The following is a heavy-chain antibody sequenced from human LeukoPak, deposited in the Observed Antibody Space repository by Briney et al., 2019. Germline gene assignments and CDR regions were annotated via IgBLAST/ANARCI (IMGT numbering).Heavy chain of an antibody. V-gene: IGHV3-64*01. CDR1: GLVFSTYS. D-gene: IGHD5-24*01. CDR2: ISGNGGYT. Sequence: AGSLRLSCAASGLVFSTYSMHWIRQAPGKGLEYVSGISGNGGYTDYANSVKGRFTISRDNFKNTLYLQMGSLRAEDMAVYYCARDLFSGAEMATFDYWGQGTLVTVSS. CDR3: ARDLFSGAEMATFDY. J-gene: IGHJ4*02.